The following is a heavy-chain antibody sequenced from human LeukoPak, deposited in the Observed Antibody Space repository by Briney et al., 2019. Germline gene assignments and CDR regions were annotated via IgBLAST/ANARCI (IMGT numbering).Heavy chain of an antibody. CDR2: IYPSAST. J-gene: IGHJ5*02. D-gene: IGHD6-6*01. CDR3: AREGGARPRWFDP. V-gene: IGHV4-4*07. Sequence: IARIYPSASTNYNPSLKSRVTMSVDTSKNQFSLKLSSVTAADTAVYYCAREGGARPRWFDPWGQGTLVTVSS.